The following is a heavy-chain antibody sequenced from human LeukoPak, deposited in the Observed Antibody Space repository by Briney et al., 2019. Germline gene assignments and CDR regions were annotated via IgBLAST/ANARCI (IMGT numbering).Heavy chain of an antibody. J-gene: IGHJ4*02. V-gene: IGHV1-2*06. CDR2: INPNSGGT. CDR1: GYTFTGYY. CDR3: ARLRTEEWLVQNYFDY. D-gene: IGHD6-19*01. Sequence: GASVKVSCKASGYTFTGYYMHWVRLAPGQGLEWMGRINPNSGGTNYAQKFQGRVTMTRDTSISTAYMELSRLRSDDTAVYYCARLRTEEWLVQNYFDYWGQGTLVTVSS.